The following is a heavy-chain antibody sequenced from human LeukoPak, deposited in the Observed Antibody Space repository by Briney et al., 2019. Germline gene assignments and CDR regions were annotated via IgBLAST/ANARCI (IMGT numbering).Heavy chain of an antibody. D-gene: IGHD1-1*01. V-gene: IGHV4-4*02. J-gene: IGHJ4*02. CDR3: ARVNINNWHSCDY. Sequence: SETLSLTCAVSGGSISSNNWWGWVRQPPGKGLEWIGEIYHSESPNYNPSLKSRVTISVDKSRNHFSLNLSSVTAADTAVYYCARVNINNWHSCDYWGQGTLVTVSS. CDR2: IYHSESP. CDR1: GGSISSNNW.